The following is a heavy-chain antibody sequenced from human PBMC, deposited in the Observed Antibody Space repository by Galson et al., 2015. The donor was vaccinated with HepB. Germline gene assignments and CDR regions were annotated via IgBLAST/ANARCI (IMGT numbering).Heavy chain of an antibody. Sequence: SLRLSCAASGFTFSSYGMHWVRQAPGKGLEWVALIWYDGNNKYYADSVKGRFTISRDNSKNTLYLQMNSLRAEDTAVYYCAKGTRASFDYWGQGTLVTASS. CDR2: IWYDGNNK. J-gene: IGHJ4*02. D-gene: IGHD3-10*01. V-gene: IGHV3-33*06. CDR3: AKGTRASFDY. CDR1: GFTFSSYG.